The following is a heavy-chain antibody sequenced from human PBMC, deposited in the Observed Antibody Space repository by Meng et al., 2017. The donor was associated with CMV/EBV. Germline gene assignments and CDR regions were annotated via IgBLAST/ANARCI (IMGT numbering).Heavy chain of an antibody. D-gene: IGHD3-3*01. CDR2: ISAYNGNT. V-gene: IGHV1-18*01. CDR3: ARDLGTYDFWSGYLPNFDY. J-gene: IGHJ4*02. CDR1: GYTCTSYG. Sequence: ASGKVCCKASGYTCTSYGISWVRQAPGQGLEWMGWISAYNGNTNYAQKLQGRVTMTTDTSTSTAYMELRSLRSDDTAVYYCARDLGTYDFWSGYLPNFDYWGQGTLVTVSS.